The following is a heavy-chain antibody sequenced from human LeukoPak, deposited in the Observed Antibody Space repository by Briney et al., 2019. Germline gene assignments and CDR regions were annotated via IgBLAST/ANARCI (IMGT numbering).Heavy chain of an antibody. CDR2: IKSDESSA. CDR1: GFTITNNW. D-gene: IGHD1-26*01. Sequence: GGSLRLSCVASGFTITNNWMHWVRRAPGRGLVWVSRIKSDESSAAYADSVKGRFTISRDNAKNTLYLQMNSLRVEDTAVYYCATVFKGSSLEDYWGQGTLVTVSS. J-gene: IGHJ4*02. V-gene: IGHV3-74*03. CDR3: ATVFKGSSLEDY.